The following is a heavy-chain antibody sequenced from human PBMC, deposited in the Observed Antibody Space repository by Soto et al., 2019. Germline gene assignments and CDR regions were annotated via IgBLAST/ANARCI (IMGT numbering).Heavy chain of an antibody. D-gene: IGHD6-13*01. CDR2: MSSSSSYT. CDR3: ARAEIAAAGYFDY. Sequence: QVQLVESGGGLAKPGGSLRLSCAASGFTFSAYYMSWIRQAPGKGLEWVSYMSSSSSYTNYAASVKGRFTISRDNAKNSPYLKVNSLRAEDPAVYYCARAEIAAAGYFDYWGQGTLVTVSS. CDR1: GFTFSAYY. J-gene: IGHJ4*02. V-gene: IGHV3-11*06.